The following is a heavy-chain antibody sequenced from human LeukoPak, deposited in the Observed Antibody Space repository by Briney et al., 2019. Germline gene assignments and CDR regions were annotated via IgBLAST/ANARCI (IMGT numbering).Heavy chain of an antibody. D-gene: IGHD6-6*01. J-gene: IGHJ4*02. CDR1: GYTFTSYY. V-gene: IGHV1-46*01. CDR2: INPSGGST. Sequence: ASVKVSCKASGYTFTSYYMHWVRQAPGQGLEWMGIINPSGGSTSYAQKFQGRVTMTRDTSTSTVYMELSSLRSEDTAVYYCARVKETWYREYSSSSAGPPHVFFDYWGQGTLVTVSS. CDR3: ARVKETWYREYSSSSAGPPHVFFDY.